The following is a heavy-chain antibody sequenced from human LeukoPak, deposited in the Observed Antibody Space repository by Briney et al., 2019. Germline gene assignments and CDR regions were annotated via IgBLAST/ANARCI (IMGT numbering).Heavy chain of an antibody. CDR3: ARGKFGEYPDY. J-gene: IGHJ4*02. D-gene: IGHD3-10*01. Sequence: GASVKVSCKASGYTFTGYYMHWVRQAPGHGLEWMGRINPNSGGTNYAQKFPGRVTMTRDTSISTAYMGLSRLRTDDTAVYYCARGKFGEYPDYWGQGTLVTVSS. CDR1: GYTFTGYY. CDR2: INPNSGGT. V-gene: IGHV1-2*06.